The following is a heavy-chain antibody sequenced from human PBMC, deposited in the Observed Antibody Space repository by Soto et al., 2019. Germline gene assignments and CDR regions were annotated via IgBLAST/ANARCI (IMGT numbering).Heavy chain of an antibody. CDR1: GFTFTSSA. CDR2: IVVGSGNT. Sequence: ASVKVSCKASGFTFTSSAVQWVRQARGQRLEWIGWIVVGSGNTNYAQKFQERVTITRDMSTSTAYMELSSLRSEDTAVYYCAADSSGYYYPNGYAFDIWGQGTMVTVSS. V-gene: IGHV1-58*01. CDR3: AADSSGYYYPNGYAFDI. J-gene: IGHJ3*02. D-gene: IGHD3-22*01.